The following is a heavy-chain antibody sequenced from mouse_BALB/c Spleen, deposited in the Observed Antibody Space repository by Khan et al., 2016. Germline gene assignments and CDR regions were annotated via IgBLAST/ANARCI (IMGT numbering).Heavy chain of an antibody. V-gene: IGHV10-1*02. CDR1: GFTFNTYA. J-gene: IGHJ1*01. Sequence: EVQLVESGGGLVQPKGSLKLSCAASGFTFNTYAMNWVRQAPGKGLEWVARIRSKSNNYATYYADSVKDRFTISRDDSPSMLYLQMNNLKTEDTAMYYCVRQRLLTPYWYFDVWGAGTTVTVSS. CDR3: VRQRLLTPYWYFDV. CDR2: IRSKSNNYAT. D-gene: IGHD2-3*01.